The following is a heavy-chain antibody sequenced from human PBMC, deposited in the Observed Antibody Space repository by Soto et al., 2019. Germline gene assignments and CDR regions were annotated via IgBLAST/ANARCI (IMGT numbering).Heavy chain of an antibody. J-gene: IGHJ4*02. CDR1: GRYITTAGSY. CDR2: LFHSRTT. V-gene: IGHV4-31*03. CDR3: AAQPSYGDPIDY. D-gene: IGHD4-17*01. Sequence: TLSLACSVSGRYITTAGSYWRWFRQHPGKCPEWIEFLFHSRTTYYHPSRETRVAIALERSKNHSSPELRSLTAADTGVYDCAAQPSYGDPIDYLGQGTPVTVA.